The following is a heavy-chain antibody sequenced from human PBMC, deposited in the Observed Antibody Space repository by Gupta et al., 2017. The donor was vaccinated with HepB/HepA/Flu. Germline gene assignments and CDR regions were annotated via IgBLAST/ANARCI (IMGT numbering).Heavy chain of an antibody. D-gene: IGHD2-2*01. Sequence: EVQLVQSGAEVKKPGESLKISCKGFGYSFSTYWISWVRQMPGKGLEWMGIIYPGDSDTRYSPSFQGQVTISADKSISTAYLQWSSLKASDTAIYYCARTTYQLVSPYYMDVWGKGTTVTVSS. V-gene: IGHV5-51*01. J-gene: IGHJ6*03. CDR2: IYPGDSDT. CDR1: GYSFSTYW. CDR3: ARTTYQLVSPYYMDV.